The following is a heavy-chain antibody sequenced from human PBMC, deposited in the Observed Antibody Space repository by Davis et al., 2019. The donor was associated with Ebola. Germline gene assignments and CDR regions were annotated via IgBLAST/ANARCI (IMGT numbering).Heavy chain of an antibody. D-gene: IGHD4-17*01. J-gene: IGHJ4*02. V-gene: IGHV3-23*01. Sequence: GESLKISCAASGFTFSSYAMSWVRQAPGKGLEWVSAISGSGGSTYYADSVKGRFTISRDNSKNTLYLQMNSLKTEDTAVYYCTRGDYGDDYWGQGTLVTVSS. CDR2: ISGSGGST. CDR1: GFTFSSYA. CDR3: TRGDYGDDY.